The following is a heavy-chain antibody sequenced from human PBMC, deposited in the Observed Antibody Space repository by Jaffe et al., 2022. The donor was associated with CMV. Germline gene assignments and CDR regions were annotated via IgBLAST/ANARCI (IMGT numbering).Heavy chain of an antibody. D-gene: IGHD3-10*01. CDR1: GGSISSYY. CDR3: ARGSGSYYRIDILDY. CDR2: IYYSGST. J-gene: IGHJ4*02. Sequence: QVQLQESGPGLVKPSETLSLTCTVSGGSISSYYWSWIRQPPGKGLEWIGYIYYSGSTNYNPSLKSRVTISVDTSKNQFSLKLSSVTAADTAVYYCARGSGSYYRIDILDYWGQGTLVTVSS. V-gene: IGHV4-59*01.